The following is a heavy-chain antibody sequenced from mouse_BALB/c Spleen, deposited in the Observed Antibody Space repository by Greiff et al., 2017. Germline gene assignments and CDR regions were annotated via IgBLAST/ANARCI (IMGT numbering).Heavy chain of an antibody. J-gene: IGHJ4*01. CDR1: GFTFNTYA. V-gene: IGHV10-1*02. CDR2: IRSKSNNYAT. Sequence: EVKLVESGGGLVQPKGSLKLSCAASGFTFNTYAMNWVRQAPGKGLEWVARIRSKSNNYATYYADSVKDRFTISRDDSQSMLYLQMNNLKTEDTAMYYCVSLYDGYQYYYAMDYWGQGTSVTVSS. CDR3: VSLYDGYQYYYAMDY. D-gene: IGHD2-3*01.